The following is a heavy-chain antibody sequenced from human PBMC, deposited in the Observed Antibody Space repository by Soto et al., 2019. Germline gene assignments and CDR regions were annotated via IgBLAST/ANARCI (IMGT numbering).Heavy chain of an antibody. Sequence: EVQLVESGGGLVQPGGSLRLSCAASGFTFSSYSMNWVRQAPGKGLEWVSYISSSSSTIYYADSVKGRFTISRDNAKNSLYLQMNSLRDEDTAVYYCARDFFDLWFGELLPISYGMDVWGQGTTVTVSS. CDR1: GFTFSSYS. V-gene: IGHV3-48*02. D-gene: IGHD3-10*01. CDR3: ARDFFDLWFGELLPISYGMDV. CDR2: ISSSSSTI. J-gene: IGHJ6*02.